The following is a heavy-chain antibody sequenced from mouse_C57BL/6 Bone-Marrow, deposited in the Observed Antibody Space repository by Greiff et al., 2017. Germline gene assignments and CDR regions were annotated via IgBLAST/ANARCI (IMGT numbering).Heavy chain of an antibody. Sequence: VQLQQSGAELVKPGASVKISCKASGYAFSSYWMNWVKQRPGKGLEWIGQIYPGDGDTNYNGKFKGKATLTADKSSSTAYMQLSSLTSEDSAVYFCARDSNYVWYFDVWGTGTTVTVSS. V-gene: IGHV1-80*01. D-gene: IGHD2-5*01. CDR2: IYPGDGDT. CDR1: GYAFSSYW. J-gene: IGHJ1*03. CDR3: ARDSNYVWYFDV.